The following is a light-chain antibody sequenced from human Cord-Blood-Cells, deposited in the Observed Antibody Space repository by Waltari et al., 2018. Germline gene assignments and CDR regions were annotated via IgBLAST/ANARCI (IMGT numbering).Light chain of an antibody. V-gene: IGKV4-1*01. CDR1: QSVLYSSNNKNY. CDR3: QQYYSTLT. CDR2: WAS. Sequence: DIVMTQSLDSLAVSLGERATIICKSSQSVLYSSNNKNYLAWYQQKPGQPPKLLIYWASTRESGVPDRFSVSGSGTDFTLTISSLQAEDVAVYYCQQYYSTLTFGGGTKVEIK. J-gene: IGKJ4*01.